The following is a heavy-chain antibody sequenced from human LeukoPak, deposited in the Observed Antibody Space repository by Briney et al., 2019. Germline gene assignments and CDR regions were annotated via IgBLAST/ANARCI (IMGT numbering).Heavy chain of an antibody. CDR3: ARGLAAAGTRGPY. J-gene: IGHJ4*02. Sequence: PGGSLRLSCAASGFTYSSYWMHWDRQAPGKGLVWVSRIKNDGSGATYADSVKGRFTISIDNAKNTLYLQMNSLRADDTAVYYCARGLAAAGTRGPYWGQGTLVTVSS. D-gene: IGHD6-13*01. CDR2: IKNDGSGA. V-gene: IGHV3-74*01. CDR1: GFTYSSYW.